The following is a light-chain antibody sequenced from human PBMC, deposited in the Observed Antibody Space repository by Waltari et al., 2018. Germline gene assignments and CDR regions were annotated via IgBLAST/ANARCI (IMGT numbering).Light chain of an antibody. Sequence: QSALTQPASVSGSPGQSVTIFCTGTSNDVGGYNSVSWYQEHPGQAPRVIIYDVSDRPSGVSDHFSGSTSGNTASLTISGLQAEDEADYYCSSQSSNNVVLFGGGTKLTVL. CDR1: SNDVGGYNS. CDR2: DVS. CDR3: SSQSSNNVVL. J-gene: IGLJ2*01. V-gene: IGLV2-14*01.